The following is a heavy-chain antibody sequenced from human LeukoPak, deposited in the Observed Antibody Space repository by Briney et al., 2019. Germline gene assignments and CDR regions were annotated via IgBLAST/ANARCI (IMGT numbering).Heavy chain of an antibody. Sequence: GGSLRLSCAASGFTVGSNYMSWVRQAPGKGLEWVSVIYSGGSTYYADSVKGRFTISRDNSKNTLYLQMNSLRAEDTAVYYCAREKDPKNNWFDPWGQGTLVTVSS. J-gene: IGHJ5*02. CDR1: GFTVGSNY. CDR3: AREKDPKNNWFDP. CDR2: IYSGGST. V-gene: IGHV3-66*02.